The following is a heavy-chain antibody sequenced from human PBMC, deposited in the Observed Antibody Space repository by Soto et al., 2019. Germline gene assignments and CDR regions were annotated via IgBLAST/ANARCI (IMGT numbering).Heavy chain of an antibody. V-gene: IGHV1-46*02. CDR1: GYTFNAFY. Sequence: ASVKVSCKAFGYTFNAFYMHWVRQAPGQGLEWMGVINPSGDGTSYAQKFQGRVTMTRDTSTSTVYMELSSLRSEDTAVYYCARVALGYDYADVWVHGPTVTVSS. D-gene: IGHD4-17*01. J-gene: IGHJ6*02. CDR2: INPSGDGT. CDR3: ARVALGYDYADV.